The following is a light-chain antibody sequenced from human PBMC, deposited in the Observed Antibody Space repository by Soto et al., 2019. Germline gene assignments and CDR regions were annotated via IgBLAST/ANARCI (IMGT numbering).Light chain of an antibody. V-gene: IGKV3-20*01. Sequence: EIVLTQSPGTLSLSPGERATLSCRASQSVSSSYLAWYQQKPGQAPRLLIYGASGRATGIPDRFSGSGSGKDFTPTISRLEPEDFAVYYCQQYGSSPMYTFGQGTKLEIK. J-gene: IGKJ2*01. CDR3: QQYGSSPMYT. CDR2: GAS. CDR1: QSVSSSY.